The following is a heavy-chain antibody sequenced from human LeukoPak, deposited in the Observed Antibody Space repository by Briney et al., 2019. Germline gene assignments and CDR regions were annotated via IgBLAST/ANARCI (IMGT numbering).Heavy chain of an antibody. CDR1: GGTFSSYA. Sequence: ASVKVSCKASGGTFSSYAISWVRQAPGQRLEWMGGIIPIFGTANYAQKFQGRVTITADESTSTAYMELSSLRSEDTAVYYCARASLPKYDFWSGYSDYFDYWGQGTLVTVSS. CDR3: ARASLPKYDFWSGYSDYFDY. V-gene: IGHV1-69*13. CDR2: IIPIFGTA. D-gene: IGHD3-3*01. J-gene: IGHJ4*02.